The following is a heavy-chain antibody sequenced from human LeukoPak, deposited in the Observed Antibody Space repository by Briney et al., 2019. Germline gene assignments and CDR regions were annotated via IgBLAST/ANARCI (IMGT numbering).Heavy chain of an antibody. CDR2: IYYSGST. CDR1: GGSISYYY. J-gene: IGHJ4*02. CDR3: ARQGNGDLYYFDY. Sequence: SETLSLTCTVSGGSISYYYWSWIRQPPGKGLEWIGYIYYSGSTKYNPSLKSQITISVDTSKNQFSLKLSSVTAADTAMYYCARQGNGDLYYFDYWGQGTLVTVSS. D-gene: IGHD4-17*01. V-gene: IGHV4-59*08.